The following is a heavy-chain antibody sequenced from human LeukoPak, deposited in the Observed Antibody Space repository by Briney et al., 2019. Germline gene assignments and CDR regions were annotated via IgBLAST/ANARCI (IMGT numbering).Heavy chain of an antibody. J-gene: IGHJ4*02. D-gene: IGHD3-10*01. Sequence: PGGSLRLSCAASGFTFSSYWISWVRQAPGKGLEWVANIKQDGSEKYYVDSVKGRFTISRDNAKNSLYLQMNSLRAEDTAVYYCARDRGGDYFDYLRQGALVTVSS. CDR2: IKQDGSEK. CDR3: ARDRGGDYFDY. V-gene: IGHV3-7*01. CDR1: GFTFSSYW.